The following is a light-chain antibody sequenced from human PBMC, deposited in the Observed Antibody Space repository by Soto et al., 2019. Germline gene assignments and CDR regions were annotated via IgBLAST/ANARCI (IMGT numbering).Light chain of an antibody. Sequence: DIQMTQSPSSLSASVGDRATITWRASQSISSWLAWYQQKPGKAPNLLIYKASSLESGVPSRFSGSGSGTEFTLTISSLQPDDFATYYCQHYNSYPWTFGQGTKVEIK. J-gene: IGKJ1*01. V-gene: IGKV1-5*03. CDR1: QSISSW. CDR2: KAS. CDR3: QHYNSYPWT.